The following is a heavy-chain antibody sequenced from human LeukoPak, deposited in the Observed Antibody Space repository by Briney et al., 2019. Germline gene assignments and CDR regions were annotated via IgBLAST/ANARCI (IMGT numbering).Heavy chain of an antibody. V-gene: IGHV3-23*01. D-gene: IGHD6-6*01. J-gene: IGHJ3*02. Sequence: PGGSLRLSCAASGFTFSTFAMIWVRQPPGKGLEWVSSIFPSGGEIHYADSVRGRFTISRDNSKSTLSLQMNSLRAEDTAVYYCAKGEYSSSPGAYHDAFDIWGQGTMVTVSS. CDR1: GFTFSTFA. CDR2: IFPSGGEI. CDR3: AKGEYSSSPGAYHDAFDI.